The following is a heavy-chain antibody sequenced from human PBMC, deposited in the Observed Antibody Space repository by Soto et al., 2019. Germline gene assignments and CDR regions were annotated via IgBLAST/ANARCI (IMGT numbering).Heavy chain of an antibody. CDR3: ATYIVATYRFAP. J-gene: IGHJ5*02. V-gene: IGHV4-30-4*01. D-gene: IGHD5-12*01. CDR1: GGSISNGAYY. Sequence: PSETLSLTCTVSGGSISNGAYYWRWIRQPPGKGLEWIGYIYYSGTTYYNPSLKSRVTISVDTSKNQFSLELTSVTAADTAVYYCATYIVATYRFAPWGQGTLVTVSS. CDR2: IYYSGTT.